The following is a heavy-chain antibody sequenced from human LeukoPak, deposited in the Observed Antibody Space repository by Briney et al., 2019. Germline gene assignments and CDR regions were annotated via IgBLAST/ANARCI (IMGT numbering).Heavy chain of an antibody. Sequence: ASVKVSCKASGYTFTGYYMHWVRQAPGQGREWMGWINPNSGGTNYAQKFQGRVPMTRDTSISTAYMELSRLRSDATAVYYCAKDGIPAGNTFGYYMDVWGKGTTVTIS. CDR1: GYTFTGYY. D-gene: IGHD6-13*01. CDR3: AKDGIPAGNTFGYYMDV. V-gene: IGHV1-2*02. CDR2: INPNSGGT. J-gene: IGHJ6*03.